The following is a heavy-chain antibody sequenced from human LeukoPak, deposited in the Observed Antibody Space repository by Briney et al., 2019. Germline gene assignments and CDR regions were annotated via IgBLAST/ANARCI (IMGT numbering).Heavy chain of an antibody. V-gene: IGHV3-7*01. CDR2: IKQDGSVK. CDR1: GFPFSSSW. J-gene: IGHJ4*02. CDR3: ARGLRPYSSSWYDY. D-gene: IGHD6-13*01. Sequence: GGALRLSCAASGFPFSSSWRSWVPQAPGKGLELVANIKQDGSVKYYVDSVKGRFTISRDNAKNSLYLQMNSLRAEDTAVYYCARGLRPYSSSWYDYWGQGTLVTVSS.